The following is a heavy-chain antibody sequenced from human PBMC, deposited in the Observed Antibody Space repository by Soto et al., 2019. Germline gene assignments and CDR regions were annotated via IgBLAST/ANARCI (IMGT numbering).Heavy chain of an antibody. CDR3: AGGHGCRGWHS. D-gene: IGHD6-19*01. J-gene: IGHJ4*02. Sequence: EVQLVESGGGLVQPGGSLRLSCVGSGFTVSTYYMSWVRQAPGKGLEWVSSIHRDGTTYYAGSVKGRFIVSRDSSENTVSLQMNSLTADDTALYFCAGGHGCRGWHSWGQGTVVTVSS. CDR2: IHRDGTT. V-gene: IGHV3-66*01. CDR1: GFTVSTYY.